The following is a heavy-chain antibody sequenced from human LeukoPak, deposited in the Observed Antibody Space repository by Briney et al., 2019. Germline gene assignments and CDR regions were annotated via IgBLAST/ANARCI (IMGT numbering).Heavy chain of an antibody. D-gene: IGHD3-16*01. V-gene: IGHV4-38-2*02. CDR3: EKHSAKLGYFDY. J-gene: IGHJ4*02. CDR1: LYSLCRGYY. CDR2: IYHSGST. Sequence: GTLSLTRSVSLYSLCRGYYWGWIRQPPGKGLEWIGNIYHSGSTYYNPSHKSRITITVNTYKNQYPLKLSSVAAADTAVYYWEKHSAKLGYFDYWGQGTLVTVSS.